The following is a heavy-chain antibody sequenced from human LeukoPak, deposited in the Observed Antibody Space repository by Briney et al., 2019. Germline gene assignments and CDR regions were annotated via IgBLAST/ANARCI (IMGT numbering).Heavy chain of an antibody. D-gene: IGHD3-22*01. V-gene: IGHV1-69*05. CDR1: VCTFSSYT. Sequence: ASVKVSCKASVCTFSSYTFSWVRQAPGHGLEGMGGIVPIFGTANYAQKFQGRVTITTDESTSAAYMELSSLRSEDTAVYYCARDDSTYYDSSGYRYYYYMDVWGKGTTVTVSS. CDR2: IVPIFGTA. CDR3: ARDDSTYYDSSGYRYYYYMDV. J-gene: IGHJ6*03.